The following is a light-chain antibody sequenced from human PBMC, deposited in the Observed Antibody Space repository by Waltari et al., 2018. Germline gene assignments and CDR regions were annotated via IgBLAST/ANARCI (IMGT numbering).Light chain of an antibody. Sequence: DIVMTQSPDSLAVSLGERATIHCKSSQSLLYSSNNKNYLVWYQQKPGQPPKPLIYWASTRESGVPGRFSGSGSGTDFTLTISSLQAEDVAVYYCQQHYSSPRTLGQGTKVEIK. J-gene: IGKJ1*01. CDR2: WAS. V-gene: IGKV4-1*01. CDR1: QSLLYSSNNKNY. CDR3: QQHYSSPRT.